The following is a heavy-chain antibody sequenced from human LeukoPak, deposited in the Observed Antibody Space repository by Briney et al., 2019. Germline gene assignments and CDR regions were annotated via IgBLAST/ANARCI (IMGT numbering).Heavy chain of an antibody. Sequence: KSSETLSLTCTVSGGSISSGGYYWSWIRQHPGKGLEWIGYIYYSGSTYYNPSLKSRVTISVDTSKNQFSLKLSSVTAADTAVYYCARTTRYYDWVFDYWGQGTLVTVSS. D-gene: IGHD3-3*01. J-gene: IGHJ4*02. CDR1: GGSISSGGYY. CDR2: IYYSGST. CDR3: ARTTRYYDWVFDY. V-gene: IGHV4-31*03.